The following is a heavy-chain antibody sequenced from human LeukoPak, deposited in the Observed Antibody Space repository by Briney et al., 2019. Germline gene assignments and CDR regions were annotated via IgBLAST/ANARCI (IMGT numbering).Heavy chain of an antibody. CDR3: AKDRRGYYYGSGSSHFDY. CDR2: ISGSGGST. CDR1: GFTFSSYA. Sequence: GGSLRLSCAASGFTFSSYAMSWVRQAPGKGLEWVSAISGSGGSTYYADSVKGRFTISRDNSKNTLYLQMNSLRAEDTAVYYCAKDRRGYYYGSGSSHFDYWGQGTLVTVSS. J-gene: IGHJ4*02. D-gene: IGHD3-10*01. V-gene: IGHV3-23*01.